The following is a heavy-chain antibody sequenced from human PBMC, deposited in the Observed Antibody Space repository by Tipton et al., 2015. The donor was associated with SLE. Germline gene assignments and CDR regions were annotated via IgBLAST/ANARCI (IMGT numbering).Heavy chain of an antibody. D-gene: IGHD5-18*01. V-gene: IGHV3-72*01. CDR2: IKNKGGSYTT. CDR3: ARDSYTALDL. CDR1: GLMFGDFV. J-gene: IGHJ5*02. Sequence: SLRLSCTGSGLMFGDFVLSWVRQAPGKGLGWVGRIKNKGGSYTTEYAASVKGRFIISRDDSNNLLYLQMNSLKTEDTAIYYCARDSYTALDLWGQGTLVTVSS.